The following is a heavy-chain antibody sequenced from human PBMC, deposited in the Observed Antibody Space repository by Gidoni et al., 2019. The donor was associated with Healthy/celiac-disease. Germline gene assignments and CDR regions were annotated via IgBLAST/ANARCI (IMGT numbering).Heavy chain of an antibody. J-gene: IGHJ5*02. CDR1: GGSISSSSYY. Sequence: QLQLQDSGPGLVKPSETPSPTRPVSGGSISSSSYYWGWIRQPPGKGLEWIGSIYYSGSTYYTPSLKSRVTISVDTSKNQFSLKLSTVTAADTAVYYCASQVGYCSSTSCYSVDWFDPWGQGTLVTVSS. CDR2: IYYSGST. CDR3: ASQVGYCSSTSCYSVDWFDP. D-gene: IGHD2-2*02. V-gene: IGHV4-39*07.